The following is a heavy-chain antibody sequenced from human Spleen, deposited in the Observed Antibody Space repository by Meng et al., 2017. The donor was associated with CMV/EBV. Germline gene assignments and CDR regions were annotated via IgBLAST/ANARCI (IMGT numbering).Heavy chain of an antibody. Sequence: GESLKISCTASGFVFRSYDVHWVRQAPGKGLEGVAFIRSDGSKKYYGDSVKGRFTIARDNSKNAVSVQMNSLRPEDAAVYYCAKNRLSNYDMLTGSTHDALDIWGQGTMVTVSS. CDR1: GFVFRSYD. V-gene: IGHV3-30*02. CDR3: AKNRLSNYDMLTGSTHDALDI. J-gene: IGHJ3*02. D-gene: IGHD3-9*01. CDR2: IRSDGSKK.